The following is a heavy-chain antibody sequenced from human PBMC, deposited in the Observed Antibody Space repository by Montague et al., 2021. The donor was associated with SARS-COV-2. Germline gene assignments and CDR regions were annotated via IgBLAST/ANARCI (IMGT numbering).Heavy chain of an antibody. CDR2: INHSGST. D-gene: IGHD3-10*01. Sequence: SETLSLTCAVYGGSFSGYCWSWIRQPPGKGLEWIGEINHSGSTTYNPSLKSRVTISVDTSKNQFSLKLRSVTAADTAVYYCARVRYYGSGTSLGMDVWGQGTTVTVSS. V-gene: IGHV4-34*01. CDR3: ARVRYYGSGTSLGMDV. CDR1: GGSFSGYC. J-gene: IGHJ6*02.